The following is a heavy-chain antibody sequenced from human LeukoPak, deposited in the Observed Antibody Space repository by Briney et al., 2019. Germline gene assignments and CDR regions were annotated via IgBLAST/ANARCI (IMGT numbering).Heavy chain of an antibody. Sequence: PGGSLRLSCAASGFTFSSYEMNWVRQAPGKGLEWVSYISSSGGTTFYADSVKGRFTISRDNAKNSLYLQMNSLRAEDTAVYYCARHYYDSSGLGYWGQGTLVTVSS. V-gene: IGHV3-48*03. CDR1: GFTFSSYE. CDR2: ISSSGGTT. CDR3: ARHYYDSSGLGY. J-gene: IGHJ4*02. D-gene: IGHD3-22*01.